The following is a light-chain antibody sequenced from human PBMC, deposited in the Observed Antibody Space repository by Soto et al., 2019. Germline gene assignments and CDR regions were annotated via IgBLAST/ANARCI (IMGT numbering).Light chain of an antibody. J-gene: IGKJ5*01. CDR3: QQRSNWPPIP. CDR2: GAS. Sequence: ILVTQSPGTLSFSHGERATLCCTYRQSVSSSYLAWYQQKPGQAPRLLIYGASSRATGIPDRFSGSGSGTDFTLTISRLEPEDFAVYYCQQRSNWPPIPFGQGTRLEIK. V-gene: IGKV3D-20*02. CDR1: QSVSSSY.